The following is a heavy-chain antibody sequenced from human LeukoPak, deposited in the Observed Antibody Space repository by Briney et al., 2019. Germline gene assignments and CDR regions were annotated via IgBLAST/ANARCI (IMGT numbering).Heavy chain of an antibody. D-gene: IGHD6-19*01. CDR1: GFTFSSYA. V-gene: IGHV3-30-3*01. CDR2: ISYDGSNK. Sequence: GGSLRLSCAASGFTFSSYAMHWVRQDPGKGLEWVAVISYDGSNKYYADSVKGRFTISRDNSKNTLYLQMNSLRAEDTAVYYCARDTQWLVQLSDYWGQGTLVTVSS. J-gene: IGHJ4*02. CDR3: ARDTQWLVQLSDY.